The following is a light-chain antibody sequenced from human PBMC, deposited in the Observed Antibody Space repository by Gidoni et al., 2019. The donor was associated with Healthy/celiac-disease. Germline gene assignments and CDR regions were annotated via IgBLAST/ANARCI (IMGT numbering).Light chain of an antibody. CDR1: ALPKQY. V-gene: IGLV3-25*02. J-gene: IGLJ3*02. CDR2: KDS. CDR3: QSADSSGTYKGV. Sequence: SYELTQPPSVSVSPGQTARITCPGDALPKQYAYWSQQKPGQAPVLVIYKDSERPSGIPERFSGSSSGTTVTLTISGGQAEDEADYYCQSADSSGTYKGVFGGGTKLTVL.